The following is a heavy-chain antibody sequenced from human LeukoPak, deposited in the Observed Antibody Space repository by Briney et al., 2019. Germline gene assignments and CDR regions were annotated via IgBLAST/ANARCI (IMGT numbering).Heavy chain of an antibody. Sequence: PGGSLRLSCAASGFTFSNYAMSWVRQAPGKGLEWVSGISGSGGSTYYADSVKGRLTISRDNSKNTLYLQMNSLRAEDTAVYYCAKNVLMAPNRGYSYGYYFDYWGQGTLVTVSS. CDR2: ISGSGGST. J-gene: IGHJ4*02. CDR3: AKNVLMAPNRGYSYGYYFDY. CDR1: GFTFSNYA. D-gene: IGHD5-18*01. V-gene: IGHV3-23*01.